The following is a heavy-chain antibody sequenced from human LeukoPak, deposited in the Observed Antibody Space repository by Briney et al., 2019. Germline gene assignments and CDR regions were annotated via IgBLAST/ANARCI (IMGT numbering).Heavy chain of an antibody. Sequence: SETLSLTCGVSGYSISSGYYWGWIRQSPGKGLEWIGSIFHSGKTYYNLSLTSRVTISVDTSKNQFSLKLTSVTAADTAVYYCATGDIPDFWGQGTLVTVSS. V-gene: IGHV4-38-2*01. CDR1: GYSISSGYY. J-gene: IGHJ4*02. D-gene: IGHD2-21*01. CDR3: ATGDIPDF. CDR2: IFHSGKT.